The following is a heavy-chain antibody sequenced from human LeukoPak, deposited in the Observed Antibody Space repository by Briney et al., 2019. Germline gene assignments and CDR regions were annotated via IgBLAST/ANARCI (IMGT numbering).Heavy chain of an antibody. D-gene: IGHD1-1*01. CDR1: GGSFSGYY. CDR3: ARGTTGTRAYFDL. V-gene: IGHV4-34*01. J-gene: IGHJ2*01. CDR2: INHSGST. Sequence: SETLSLTCAVYGGSFSGYYWSWIRQPPGKGLEWIGEINHSGSTNYNPSLKSQVTISVDTSKNQFSLKLSSVTAADTAVYYCARGTTGTRAYFDLWGRGTLVTVSS.